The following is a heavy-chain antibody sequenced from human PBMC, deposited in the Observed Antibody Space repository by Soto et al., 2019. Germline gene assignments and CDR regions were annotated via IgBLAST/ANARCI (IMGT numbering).Heavy chain of an antibody. V-gene: IGHV1-69*06. D-gene: IGHD5-12*01. CDR3: ARFAESSGYMDI. CDR1: GGSFGNNA. CDR2: IVPIFGTT. Sequence: QVQLVQSGAEVRKSGSTVKVSCQASGGSFGNNAINWVRQAPGQGLEWMGGIVPIFGTTNYAQKFQGRVTITADKSTNVAYLELSNLRSEDTATYFCARFAESSGYMDIWGQGALVTVSS. J-gene: IGHJ4*02.